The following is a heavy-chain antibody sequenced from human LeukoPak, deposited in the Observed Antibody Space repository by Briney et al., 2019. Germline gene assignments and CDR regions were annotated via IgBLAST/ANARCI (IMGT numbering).Heavy chain of an antibody. V-gene: IGHV3-11*05. Sequence: GGSLRLSCAASGFTFSDYYMSWIRQAPGKGLEWVSYISSSSSYTDYADSVKGRFTISRDNAENSLNLQMNSLRAEDTAVYYCARDSGYSGYSDYWGQGTLVTVSS. CDR1: GFTFSDYY. CDR3: ARDSGYSGYSDY. J-gene: IGHJ4*02. CDR2: ISSSSSYT. D-gene: IGHD5-12*01.